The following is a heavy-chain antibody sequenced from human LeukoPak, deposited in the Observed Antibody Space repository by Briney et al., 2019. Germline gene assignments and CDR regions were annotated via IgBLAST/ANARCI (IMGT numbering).Heavy chain of an antibody. D-gene: IGHD5-18*01. V-gene: IGHV3-73*01. J-gene: IGHJ5*02. CDR1: GFTFSGSA. Sequence: GGSLRLSCAASGFTFSGSAMHWVRQASGKGLEWVGRIRSKANSYATAYAASVKGRFTISRDDSKNTAYLQMNSLKTEDTAVYYCTRPSPGYSYGQAWGQGILVTVSS. CDR3: TRPSPGYSYGQA. CDR2: IRSKANSYAT.